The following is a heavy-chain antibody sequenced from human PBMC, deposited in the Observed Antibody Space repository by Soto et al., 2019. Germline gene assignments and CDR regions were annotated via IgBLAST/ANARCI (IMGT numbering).Heavy chain of an antibody. D-gene: IGHD4-17*01. J-gene: IGHJ4*02. CDR2: TYYRSKWYN. CDR1: GDSGASXXXX. CDR3: ARDVNGDYEAYFDY. V-gene: IGHV6-1*01. Sequence: SQTLTLTCAISGDSGASXXXXXXXXXXXPSRGLEWLGRTYYRSKWYNDYAVSVKSRITINPDTSKNQFSLQLNSVTPEDTAVYYCARDVNGDYEAYFDYWGQGTLVTVSS.